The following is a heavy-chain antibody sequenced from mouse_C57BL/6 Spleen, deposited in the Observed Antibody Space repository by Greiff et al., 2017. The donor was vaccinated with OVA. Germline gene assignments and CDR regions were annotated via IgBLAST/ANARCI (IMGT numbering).Heavy chain of an antibody. CDR2: ISYDGSN. CDR1: GYSITSGYY. Sequence: EVKLVESGPGLVKPSQSLSLTCSVTGYSITSGYYWNWIRQFPGNKLEWMGYISYDGSNNYNPSLKNRISITRDTSKNQFFLKLNSVTTEDTATYYCARDLRFAYWGQGTLVTVSA. CDR3: ARDLRFAY. V-gene: IGHV3-6*01. J-gene: IGHJ3*01.